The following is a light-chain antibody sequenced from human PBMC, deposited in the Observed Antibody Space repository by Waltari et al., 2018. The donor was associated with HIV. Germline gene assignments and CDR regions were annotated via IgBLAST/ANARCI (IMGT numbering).Light chain of an antibody. CDR1: QSVTSSY. CDR2: GTS. Sequence: EIVLTPSPGTLSLSPGDRATLSCRASQSVTSSYLAWYQQTPGQTPRFLIYGTSNRATGIPDRFSGSGSGTDFTLTISRLDPEDFAVYYCQQYGSSSYTFGQGTKLEIK. V-gene: IGKV3-20*01. J-gene: IGKJ2*01. CDR3: QQYGSSSYT.